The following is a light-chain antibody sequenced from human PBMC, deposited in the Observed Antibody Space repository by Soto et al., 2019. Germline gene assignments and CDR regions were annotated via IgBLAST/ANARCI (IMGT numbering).Light chain of an antibody. CDR1: SSNIGKNY. CDR3: GTWDSSLSAGVV. V-gene: IGLV1-51*01. J-gene: IGLJ2*01. CDR2: DNN. Sequence: QSVLTQPPSVSAAPGQKVTISCSGSSSNIGKNYVSWYQQLPGTAPKLLIYDNNKRPSGIPDRFSGSKSGTSATLGITGLRTGDEADYYCGTWDSSLSAGVVFGGGTKLTVL.